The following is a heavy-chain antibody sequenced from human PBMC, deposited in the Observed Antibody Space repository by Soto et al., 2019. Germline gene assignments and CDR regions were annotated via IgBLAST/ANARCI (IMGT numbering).Heavy chain of an antibody. J-gene: IGHJ4*02. CDR3: AKEGGLSGSYYISSSYYFDY. V-gene: IGHV3-30*18. CDR2: ISYDGSNT. CDR1: GFTLSSYG. D-gene: IGHD1-26*01. Sequence: VASGFTLSSYGVHWVRQAPGKGLEWVAIISYDGSNTYYADSVKGRFTISRDNSKNTLYLQMNSLRAEDTSVYYCAKEGGLSGSYYISSSYYFDYWGQGTLVTVSS.